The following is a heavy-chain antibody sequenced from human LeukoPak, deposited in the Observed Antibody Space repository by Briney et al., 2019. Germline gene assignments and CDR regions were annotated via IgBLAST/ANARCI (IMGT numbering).Heavy chain of an antibody. V-gene: IGHV3-74*01. D-gene: IGHD4-17*01. J-gene: IGHJ4*02. CDR1: GFTFSSYW. Sequence: GGSLRLSCAASGFTFSSYWMHWVRQAPGKGLVWVSRINSDGSSTSYADSVKGRFTISRDNAKNTLYLQMNSLRAEDRAVYYCAPVGGYGDDGYFDYWGQGTLVTVSS. CDR2: INSDGSST. CDR3: APVGGYGDDGYFDY.